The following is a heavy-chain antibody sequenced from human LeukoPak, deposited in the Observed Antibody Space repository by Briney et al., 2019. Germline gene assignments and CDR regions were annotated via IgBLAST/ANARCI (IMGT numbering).Heavy chain of an antibody. Sequence: ASVKVSCKASGYTFTGYYMHWVRQAPGQGLEWMGWINPNSGGTNYAQKFQGRVTMTRDTSISTAYMELSRLRSDDTAVYYCARAMNYYDTRGAFDIWGQGTMVTVSS. D-gene: IGHD3-22*01. J-gene: IGHJ3*02. V-gene: IGHV1-2*02. CDR1: GYTFTGYY. CDR2: INPNSGGT. CDR3: ARAMNYYDTRGAFDI.